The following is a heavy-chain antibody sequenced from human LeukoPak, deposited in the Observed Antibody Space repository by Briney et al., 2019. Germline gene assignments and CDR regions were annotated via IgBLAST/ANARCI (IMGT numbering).Heavy chain of an antibody. CDR2: VSYDGRNK. D-gene: IGHD3-10*01. V-gene: IGHV3-30*18. CDR3: AKDLGRAMVRGGGMDV. CDR1: GFTFSSYG. Sequence: PGRSLRLSCAASGFTFSSYGMHWVRQAPRKGLEWVAVVSYDGRNKYNAESVKGRFTISRDNSESTLYLQMDSLRAEDTAVYYCAKDLGRAMVRGGGMDVWGQGTTVTVSS. J-gene: IGHJ6*02.